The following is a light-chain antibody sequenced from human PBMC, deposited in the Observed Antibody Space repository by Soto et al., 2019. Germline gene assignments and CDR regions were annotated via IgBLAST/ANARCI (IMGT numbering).Light chain of an antibody. CDR3: SSYAGSNNLG. V-gene: IGLV2-8*01. J-gene: IGLJ2*01. CDR2: EVT. CDR1: SSNVGAYNY. Sequence: QSALTQPPSASGSPGQSVTISCTETSSNVGAYNYVSWYQQHPGKAPKLMIYEVTERPSGVPDRFSGSKSGNTASLTVSGLQAEDEADYYCSSYAGSNNLGFGGGTKLTVL.